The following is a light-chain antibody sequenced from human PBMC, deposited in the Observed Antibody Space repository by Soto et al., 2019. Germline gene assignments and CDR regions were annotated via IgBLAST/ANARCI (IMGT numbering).Light chain of an antibody. CDR2: KAS. V-gene: IGKV1-5*03. CDR1: QSFSHW. CDR3: QQYSSFPLT. J-gene: IGKJ4*01. Sequence: DIQMTQSPSTLSASVGDRVTITCRASQSFSHWLAWYQQKPGQAPNLLIYKASILQSGVPTRFSGSGSGTEFTLTISCLQPDDFATYYCQQYSSFPLTFGGGTKVEFK.